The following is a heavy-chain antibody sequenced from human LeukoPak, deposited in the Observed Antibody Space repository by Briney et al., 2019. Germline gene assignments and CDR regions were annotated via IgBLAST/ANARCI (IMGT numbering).Heavy chain of an antibody. CDR1: GYSFTNYW. D-gene: IGHD3-22*01. CDR2: IYPGDSDT. J-gene: IGHJ6*03. V-gene: IGHV5-51*01. Sequence: GESLQISCQASGYSFTNYWIGWVRQMPGKGLEWMGIIYPGDSDTTYSPSFQGQVTFSADKSISTAYLRWNSLKASDTAMYYCARRVGYDSYYMDVWGKGTTVTVSS. CDR3: ARRVGYDSYYMDV.